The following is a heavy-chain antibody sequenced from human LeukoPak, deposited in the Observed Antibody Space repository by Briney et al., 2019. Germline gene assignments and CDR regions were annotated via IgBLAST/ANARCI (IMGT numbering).Heavy chain of an antibody. V-gene: IGHV3-53*01. J-gene: IGHJ3*02. Sequence: GGTLRLSCEASGFTFTSYGMSWVRQAPGKGLEWVSIIYSGGSTFYADSVKGRFTISRDNSKNTLYLQMNSLRAEDTAVYYCARGGSYLSAFDIWGQGTMVTVSS. CDR1: GFTFTSYG. CDR2: IYSGGST. CDR3: ARGGSYLSAFDI. D-gene: IGHD1-26*01.